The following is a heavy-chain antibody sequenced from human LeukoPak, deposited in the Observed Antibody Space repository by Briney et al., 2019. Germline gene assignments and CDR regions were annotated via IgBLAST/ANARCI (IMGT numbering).Heavy chain of an antibody. D-gene: IGHD5-12*01. J-gene: IGHJ4*02. CDR2: VFHSGST. CDR3: ARLLHPSGYEWLFDS. Sequence: PSETLSLTCNVSGVSMRDHYWSWIRQPPGKGLEWIGYVFHSGSTNYTPSLKSRVTISVDTSKNQFSLKLSSVTAADTAVYYCARLLHPSGYEWLFDSWGQGTLVTVSS. CDR1: GVSMRDHY. V-gene: IGHV4-59*11.